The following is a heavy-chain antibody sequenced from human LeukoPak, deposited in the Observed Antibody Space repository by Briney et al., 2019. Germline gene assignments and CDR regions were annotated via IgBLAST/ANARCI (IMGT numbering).Heavy chain of an antibody. Sequence: GGSLRLSCAASGFTFSSYAMHWVRQAPGKGLEWVAVISYDGSNKYYADSVKGRFTISRDDSKSIAYLQMNSLKTGDTAVYYCTRDPGLTTVTTGGLFDYWGQGTLVTVSS. J-gene: IGHJ4*02. CDR2: ISYDGSNK. CDR1: GFTFSSYA. V-gene: IGHV3-30-3*01. D-gene: IGHD4-17*01. CDR3: TRDPGLTTVTTGGLFDY.